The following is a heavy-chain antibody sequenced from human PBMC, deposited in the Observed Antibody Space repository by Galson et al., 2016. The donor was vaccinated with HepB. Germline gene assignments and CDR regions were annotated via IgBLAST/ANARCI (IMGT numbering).Heavy chain of an antibody. CDR2: ISGSGGII. J-gene: IGHJ4*02. Sequence: SLRLSCAVSGFTFSSQSMNWVRQAPGKGLEWVSYISGSGGIIFYADSVKGRFTISRDNSKNTLYLQMNSLRAEDTAVYYCAREGMTTVAMLDYWGQGTLVTVAS. CDR1: GFTFSSQS. CDR3: AREGMTTVAMLDY. D-gene: IGHD4-23*01. V-gene: IGHV3-48*01.